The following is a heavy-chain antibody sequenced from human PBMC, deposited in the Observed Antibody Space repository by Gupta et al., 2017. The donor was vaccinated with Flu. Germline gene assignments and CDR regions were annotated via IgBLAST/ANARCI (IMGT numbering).Heavy chain of an antibody. CDR1: GFSLSNARMG. CDR2: IFSNDEK. Sequence: QVTLKESGPVLVKPTETLTLTCTVSGFSLSNARMGVSWIRQPPGKALEWLAHIFSNDEKSYSTSLKSRLTISKDTSKSQVVLTMTNMDPVDTATYYCARIYYDFWSGYYLGPYFDYWGPGTLVTVSS. D-gene: IGHD3-3*01. CDR3: ARIYYDFWSGYYLGPYFDY. V-gene: IGHV2-26*01. J-gene: IGHJ4*02.